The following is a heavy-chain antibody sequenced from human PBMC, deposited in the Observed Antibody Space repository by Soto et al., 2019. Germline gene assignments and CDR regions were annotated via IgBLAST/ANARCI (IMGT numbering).Heavy chain of an antibody. J-gene: IGHJ6*02. CDR3: AREGQAPYYYYGMDV. CDR2: ISGYNGNT. V-gene: IGHV1-18*01. CDR1: GYTFTNYG. Sequence: QVQVVQSGDEVKKPGASVKVSCKASGYTFTNYGFSWVRQAPGQGLVWMGWISGYNGNTKYAEKFQGRVTMTTDTSTSTAHMELRSLRSDDTAVYYCAREGQAPYYYYGMDVWGQGTAVTVSS.